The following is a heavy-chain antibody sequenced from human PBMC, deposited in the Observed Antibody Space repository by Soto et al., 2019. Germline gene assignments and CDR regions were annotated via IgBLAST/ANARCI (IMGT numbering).Heavy chain of an antibody. J-gene: IGHJ3*02. Sequence: GGSLRLSCAASGFTFRSYGMHWVRQAPGKGLEWVAVISYDGSNKYYADSVKGRFTISRDNSKNTVYLQMNSLRDEDTAVYYCAKEFGPSLRYFDWSHDAFDIWGQGTMVTVSS. D-gene: IGHD3-9*01. CDR3: AKEFGPSLRYFDWSHDAFDI. CDR1: GFTFRSYG. V-gene: IGHV3-30*18. CDR2: ISYDGSNK.